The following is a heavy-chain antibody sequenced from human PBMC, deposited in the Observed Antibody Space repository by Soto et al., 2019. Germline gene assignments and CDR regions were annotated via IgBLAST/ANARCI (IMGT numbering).Heavy chain of an antibody. J-gene: IGHJ4*02. CDR2: IYYSGST. V-gene: IGHV4-39*01. CDR1: GGSISGTSYY. Sequence: SETLSLTCTVSGGSISGTSYYWGWIRQPPGKGLEWIGSIYYSGSTYYNPSLKSRVTISVDTAKNQFSLNLSSVTAADTAVDYCARRPRYFDNWGQGTLVTVSS. CDR3: ARRPRYFDN.